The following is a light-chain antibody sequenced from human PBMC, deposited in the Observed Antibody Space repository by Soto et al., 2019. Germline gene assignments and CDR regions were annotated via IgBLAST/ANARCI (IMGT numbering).Light chain of an antibody. J-gene: IGKJ5*01. Sequence: EIVLTPSPGTLSLSPGERATLSCRPSRSLDSGQFAWCQPKVGRAPRLLIHDAFMRATGIPVSFRGSGSVTAFTLTIARMDPEDFAVNYCQHYDNWAPVTVGQGTRLEV. CDR3: QHYDNWAPVT. V-gene: IGKV3-20*01. CDR2: DAF. CDR1: RSLDSGQ.